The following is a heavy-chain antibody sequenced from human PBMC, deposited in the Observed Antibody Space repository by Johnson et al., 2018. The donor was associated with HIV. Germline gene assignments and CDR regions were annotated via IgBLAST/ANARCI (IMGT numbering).Heavy chain of an antibody. CDR3: AKDLDSSSWGAFDI. D-gene: IGHD6-6*01. V-gene: IGHV3-33*06. CDR2: IWYDGSNK. J-gene: IGHJ3*02. Sequence: QMLLVESGGGVVQPGRSLRLSCAASGFTFSSYGMHWVRQAPGKGLEWVAVIWYDGSNKYYADSVKGRFTISRDNSKNKLYLQMNSLRAEDTAVYYCAKDLDSSSWGAFDIWGQGTMVTVSS. CDR1: GFTFSSYG.